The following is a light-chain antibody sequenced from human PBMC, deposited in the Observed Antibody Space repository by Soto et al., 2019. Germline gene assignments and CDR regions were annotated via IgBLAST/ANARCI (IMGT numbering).Light chain of an antibody. CDR2: GAS. J-gene: IGKJ1*01. CDR1: QSVSSN. V-gene: IGKV3-15*01. Sequence: EIVMTQSPATLSVSPGERATLSCRASQSVSSNLAWYQQKPGQATRLLIYGASTRATGVPARFSGSGSGTEFTLTISSLQSEDFAVYYCQQYNDWGTFGQGTKVEI. CDR3: QQYNDWGT.